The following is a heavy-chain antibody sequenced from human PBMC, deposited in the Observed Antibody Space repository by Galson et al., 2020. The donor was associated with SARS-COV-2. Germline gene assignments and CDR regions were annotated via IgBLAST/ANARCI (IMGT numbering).Heavy chain of an antibody. D-gene: IGHD2-2*02. CDR2: IYYSGST. CDR1: GGSISSYY. Sequence: SETLSLTCTVSGGSISSYYWSWIRQPPGKGLEWIGYIYYSGSTNYNPSLKSRVTISVDTSKNQFSLKLSSVTAADTAVYYCARLSPETFVVVPGAIDHWGQGALVTVSS. V-gene: IGHV4-59*01. CDR3: ARLSPETFVVVPGAIDH. J-gene: IGHJ4*02.